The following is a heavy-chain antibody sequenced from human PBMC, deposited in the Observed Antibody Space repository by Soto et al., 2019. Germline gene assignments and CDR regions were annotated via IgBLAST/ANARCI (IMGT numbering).Heavy chain of an antibody. V-gene: IGHV3-30*18. D-gene: IGHD1-1*01. CDR3: AKDLDNWIVDY. J-gene: IGHJ4*02. CDR1: GFTFSSYG. CDR2: ISYDGSNK. Sequence: QVQLVESGGGVVQPGRSLRLSCAASGFTFSSYGMHWVRQAPGKGLEWVAVISYDGSNKYYADSVKGRFTISRDNSKNTLYRQMNSLRAEDTAVYYCAKDLDNWIVDYWGQGTLVTVSS.